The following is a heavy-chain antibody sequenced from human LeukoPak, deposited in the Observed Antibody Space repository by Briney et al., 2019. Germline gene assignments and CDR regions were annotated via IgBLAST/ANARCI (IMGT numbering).Heavy chain of an antibody. CDR1: GCSISSYY. CDR2: IYYSGST. J-gene: IGHJ4*02. CDR3: AREADSSSWDY. Sequence: SETLSLTCTVSGCSISSYYWSWIRQPPGKGLEWIGYIYYSGSTNYNPSLKSRVTISVDTSKNQFSLKLSSVTAADTAVYYCAREADSSSWDYWGQGTLVTVSS. D-gene: IGHD6-13*01. V-gene: IGHV4-59*01.